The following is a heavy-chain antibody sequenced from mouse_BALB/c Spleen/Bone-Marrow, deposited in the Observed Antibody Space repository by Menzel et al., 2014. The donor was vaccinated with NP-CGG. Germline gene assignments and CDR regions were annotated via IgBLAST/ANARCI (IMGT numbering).Heavy chain of an antibody. Sequence: DVMLVESGGGLVQPGGSLKLSCAASGFTFSSYTMSWVRRTPEKRLEWVAYISNGGGSTYYPDTVKGRFTISRDNAKNTLYLQMSSLKSEDTAMYYCARRSAATYYFDYWGQGTTLTGSS. V-gene: IGHV5-12-2*01. J-gene: IGHJ2*01. CDR3: ARRSAATYYFDY. CDR1: GFTFSSYT. D-gene: IGHD1-2*01. CDR2: ISNGGGST.